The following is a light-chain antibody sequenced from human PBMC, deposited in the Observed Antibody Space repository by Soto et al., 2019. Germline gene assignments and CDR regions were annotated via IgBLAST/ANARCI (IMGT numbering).Light chain of an antibody. CDR2: DVS. V-gene: IGLV2-11*01. CDR3: CSYAGSFTYV. CDR1: SSDVAYYNY. Sequence: QSALTQPRSVSGSPGQSVTISCTGTSSDVAYYNYVSWYQQHPGKAPKVMIYDVSKRPSGVPDRFSGSKFGNTASLTISGLQAEDEADYYCCSYAGSFTYVFGTGTKLTVL. J-gene: IGLJ1*01.